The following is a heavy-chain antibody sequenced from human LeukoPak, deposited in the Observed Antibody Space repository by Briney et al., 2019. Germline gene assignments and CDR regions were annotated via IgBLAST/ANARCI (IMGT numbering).Heavy chain of an antibody. CDR3: ARETIAAAGKGFDP. Sequence: GSLRLSCAASGFTFISYSMNWVRQAPGKGLEWVSSISSSSSYIYYADSVKGRFTISRDNAKKSLYLQMNSLRAEDTAVYYCARETIAAAGKGFDPWGQGTLVTVSS. CDR2: ISSSSSYI. D-gene: IGHD6-13*01. CDR1: GFTFISYS. J-gene: IGHJ5*02. V-gene: IGHV3-21*01.